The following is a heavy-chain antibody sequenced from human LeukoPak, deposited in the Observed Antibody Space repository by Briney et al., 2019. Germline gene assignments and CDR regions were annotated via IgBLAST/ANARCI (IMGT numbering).Heavy chain of an antibody. CDR2: IRSKTYGGTT. D-gene: IGHD3-3*01. J-gene: IGHJ5*02. CDR1: GFTFSDYS. V-gene: IGHV3-49*04. Sequence: PGRSLRVSCTASGFTFSDYSMTWVRQAPGKGLEWVGFIRSKTYGGTTEYAASVKGRFTIYRDDSTSITYLQMTSLKTEDTAMYYCSAERITIFGIFINSLYSWGQGTLVTVSS. CDR3: SAERITIFGIFINSLYS.